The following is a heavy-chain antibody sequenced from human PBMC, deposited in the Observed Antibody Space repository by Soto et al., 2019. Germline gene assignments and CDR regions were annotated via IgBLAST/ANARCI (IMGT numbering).Heavy chain of an antibody. Sequence: QVQLVESGGGVVQPGRSLRLSCAASGFTFSSYAMHWVRQAPGKGLEWVAVISYDGSNKYYADSVKGRFTISRDNSKKPLYLQMNRLRAEDTDVYYCARDPGLAFVEMATISWYFDLWGRGTLVTVSS. J-gene: IGHJ2*01. CDR2: ISYDGSNK. CDR3: ARDPGLAFVEMATISWYFDL. D-gene: IGHD5-12*01. V-gene: IGHV3-30-3*01. CDR1: GFTFSSYA.